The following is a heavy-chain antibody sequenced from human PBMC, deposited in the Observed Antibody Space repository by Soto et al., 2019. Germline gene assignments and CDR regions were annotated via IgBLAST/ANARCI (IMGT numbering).Heavy chain of an antibody. J-gene: IGHJ4*01. CDR3: ATDEYGSYAG. Sequence: QVQLVQSGAEVKKPGASVNVSCKPFGYSFTAYYIHWVRQAPGQGLECMGWVDPRSGATKYAQRFQVRVIMTRETSVHTVYMEWSGLTSDDTAVYYCATDEYGSYAGWGQGNMVTVAT. CDR1: GYSFTAYY. CDR2: VDPRSGAT. V-gene: IGHV1-2*02. D-gene: IGHD4-17*01.